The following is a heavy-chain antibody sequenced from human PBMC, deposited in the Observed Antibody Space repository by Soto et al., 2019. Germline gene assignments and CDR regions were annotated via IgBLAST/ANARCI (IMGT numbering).Heavy chain of an antibody. J-gene: IGHJ4*02. CDR3: ARDAALSYYGSGSYPDY. D-gene: IGHD3-10*01. CDR1: GGTFSSYA. Sequence: GASVKVSCKASGGTFSSYAISWVRQAPGQGLEWMGGIIPIFGTANYAQKFQGRVTITADESTSTAYMELSSLRSEDTAVYYCARDAALSYYGSGSYPDYWGQGTLVTVSS. V-gene: IGHV1-69*13. CDR2: IIPIFGTA.